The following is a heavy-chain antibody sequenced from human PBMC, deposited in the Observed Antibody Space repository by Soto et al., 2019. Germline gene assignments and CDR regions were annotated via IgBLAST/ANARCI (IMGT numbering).Heavy chain of an antibody. V-gene: IGHV5-51*01. CDR2: VFPADSDT. Sequence: ELQLVQSGAEVKKPGESLKISCKASGYSFSSYWIGWVRQMPGKGLEWMGIVFPADSDTKYGPSFQGQVTISADKSINTAYLQWTSLKASDTAMYYCARHGAGYGGNSGRGVDYWGQGTLVTVSS. CDR1: GYSFSSYW. D-gene: IGHD4-17*01. J-gene: IGHJ4*02. CDR3: ARHGAGYGGNSGRGVDY.